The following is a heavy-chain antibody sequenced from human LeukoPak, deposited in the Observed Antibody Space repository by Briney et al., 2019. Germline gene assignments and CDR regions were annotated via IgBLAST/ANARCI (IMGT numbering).Heavy chain of an antibody. CDR2: IYYSGST. CDR1: GGSISSYY. Sequence: ETLSLTCTVSGGSISSYYWSWIRQPPGKGLEWIGYIYYSGSTNYNPSLKSRVTMSVDTSKNQFSLKVRSVTAADTSVYYCARRSIARGKVDVIVFDYWGQGALVTVSS. CDR3: ARRSIARGKVDVIVFDY. D-gene: IGHD2-21*01. V-gene: IGHV4-59*08. J-gene: IGHJ4*02.